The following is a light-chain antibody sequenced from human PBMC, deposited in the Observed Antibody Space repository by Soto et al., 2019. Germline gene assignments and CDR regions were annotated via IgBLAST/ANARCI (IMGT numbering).Light chain of an antibody. CDR3: HTWGTGIVG. V-gene: IGLV4-69*01. Sequence: QPVLTQSPSASASLGASVKLTCTLSSGHSSYAIAWHQQQPEKGPRYLMKLNSDGSHSQGDGIPDRFSGSSSGAERYLTISSLQSEDESDYYCHTWGTGIVGFGGGTKLTVL. J-gene: IGLJ2*01. CDR2: LNSDGSH. CDR1: SGHSSYA.